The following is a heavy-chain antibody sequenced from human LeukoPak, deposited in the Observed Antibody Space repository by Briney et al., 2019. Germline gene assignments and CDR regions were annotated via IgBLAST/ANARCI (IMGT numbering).Heavy chain of an antibody. V-gene: IGHV4-34*01. Sequence: SETLSLTCAVYGGSFSGYYWSWIRQPPGKGLEWIGEINHSGSTNYNPSLKSRVTISVDTSKNQFSLKLSSVTAADTAVYYCARDEEYSSGLGAFDIWGQGTMVTVSS. D-gene: IGHD6-19*01. CDR2: INHSGST. CDR1: GGSFSGYY. J-gene: IGHJ3*02. CDR3: ARDEEYSSGLGAFDI.